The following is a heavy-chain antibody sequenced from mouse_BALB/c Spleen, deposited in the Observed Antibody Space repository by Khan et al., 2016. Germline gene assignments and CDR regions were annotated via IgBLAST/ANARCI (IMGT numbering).Heavy chain of an antibody. Sequence: EVKLLESGGGLVQPGGSLKLSCAASGFDFRRYWMRWVRQAPGKGLEWIGEINPDSSTINYTPSFKDKFIISRDNANNTPYLQMSNVRSEDTALXYCASTFGYFDVWGAGTTVTVSS. CDR1: GFDFRRYW. V-gene: IGHV4-1*02. CDR2: INPDSSTI. J-gene: IGHJ1*01. CDR3: ASTFGYFDV.